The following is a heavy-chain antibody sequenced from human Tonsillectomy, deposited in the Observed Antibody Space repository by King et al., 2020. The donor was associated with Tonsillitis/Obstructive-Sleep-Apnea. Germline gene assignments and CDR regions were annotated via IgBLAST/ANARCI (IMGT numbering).Heavy chain of an antibody. D-gene: IGHD3-22*01. CDR2: IYYTGTT. V-gene: IGHV4-39*01. CDR3: ARHLYFYDTSGYSQFDP. J-gene: IGHJ5*02. Sequence: HLQLQESGPGLVKPSETLSLTCTVSGGSINSSSYYWGWVRQPPGKGLEWIGSIYYTGTTSYNPSLKSRVTIYVDTSKKQFSLKLSSVTAADTAVYYCARHLYFYDTSGYSQFDPWGQGTLVTVSS. CDR1: GGSINSSSYY.